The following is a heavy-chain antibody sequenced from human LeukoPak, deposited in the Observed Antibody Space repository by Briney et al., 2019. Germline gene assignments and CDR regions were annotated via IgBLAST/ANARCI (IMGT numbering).Heavy chain of an antibody. J-gene: IGHJ4*02. CDR2: INPSGGST. D-gene: IGHD1-26*01. CDR1: GYTFTSYY. V-gene: IGHV1-46*01. Sequence: ASVKVSCKASGYTFTSYYMHWVRQAPGQGLEWMGIINPSGGSTSYAQKFQGRVTITTDESTSTAYMELSSLRSEDTAVYYCARDDDGGSYSDWGQGTLVTVSS. CDR3: ARDDDGGSYSD.